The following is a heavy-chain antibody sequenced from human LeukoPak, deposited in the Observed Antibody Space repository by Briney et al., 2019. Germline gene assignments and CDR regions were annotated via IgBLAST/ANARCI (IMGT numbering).Heavy chain of an antibody. CDR1: GGSISSSSYY. V-gene: IGHV4-39*01. J-gene: IGHJ4*02. D-gene: IGHD6-6*01. Sequence: SETLSLTCTVSGGSISSSSYYWGWIRQPPGKGLEWIGSIYYSGSTYYNPSLESRVTISVDTSKNQFSLKLSSVTAADTAVYYCARVPRPYSSSPTYFDYWGQGTLVTVSS. CDR3: ARVPRPYSSSPTYFDY. CDR2: IYYSGST.